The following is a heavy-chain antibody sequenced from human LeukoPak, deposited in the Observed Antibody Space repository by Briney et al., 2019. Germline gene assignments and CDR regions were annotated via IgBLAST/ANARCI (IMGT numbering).Heavy chain of an antibody. Sequence: SETLSLTCTVSGGSISSSSYYWGWIRQPPGKGLEWIGSIYYSGSTYYNPSLKSRVTISVDTSKNQFSLKLSSVTAADTAVSYCARLGGGVRRRGPPDYWGQGTLVTVSS. V-gene: IGHV4-39*01. CDR1: GGSISSSSYY. J-gene: IGHJ4*02. CDR2: IYYSGST. CDR3: ARLGGGVRRRGPPDY. D-gene: IGHD3-16*01.